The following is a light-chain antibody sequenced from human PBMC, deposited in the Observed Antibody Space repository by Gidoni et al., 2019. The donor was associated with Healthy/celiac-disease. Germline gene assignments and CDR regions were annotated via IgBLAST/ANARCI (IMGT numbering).Light chain of an antibody. J-gene: IGKJ1*01. Sequence: DIQRTQSPSSLSASVGDRVTITCRASQSISSYLNWYQQKPGKAPKLLIYAASSLPSGVPSRFSGSGSGTDFPLTISSLQPEDFATYYCQQSYSTPWTFGQGTKVEIK. V-gene: IGKV1-39*01. CDR2: AAS. CDR3: QQSYSTPWT. CDR1: QSISSY.